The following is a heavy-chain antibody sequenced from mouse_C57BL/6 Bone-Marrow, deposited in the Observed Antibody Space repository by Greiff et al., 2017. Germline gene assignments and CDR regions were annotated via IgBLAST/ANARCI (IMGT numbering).Heavy chain of an antibody. D-gene: IGHD2-4*01. CDR2: IDPSDSET. J-gene: IGHJ3*01. Sequence: VQLQQPGAELVRPGSSVKLSCKASGYTFTSYWMHWVKQRPIQGLEWIGNIDPSDSETHYNQKFKDKATLTVDKSSSTAYMQLSSLTSEDSAVXYCASSYDYAWFAYWGQGTLVTVSA. CDR1: GYTFTSYW. CDR3: ASSYDYAWFAY. V-gene: IGHV1-52*01.